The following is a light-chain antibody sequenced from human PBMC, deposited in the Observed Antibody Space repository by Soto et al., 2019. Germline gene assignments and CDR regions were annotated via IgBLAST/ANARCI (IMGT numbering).Light chain of an antibody. CDR2: GAS. V-gene: IGKV3-15*01. J-gene: IGKJ1*01. CDR3: QQYNKWRT. CDR1: QSVSSS. Sequence: IVMTQSPATLSVSPGERATLSCGASQSVSSSLAWYQQKPGQAPRLLIYGASTRATGIPARISGSGSGTEFTLTITSLQSEDFAVYYCQQYNKWRTFGQGTKVDIK.